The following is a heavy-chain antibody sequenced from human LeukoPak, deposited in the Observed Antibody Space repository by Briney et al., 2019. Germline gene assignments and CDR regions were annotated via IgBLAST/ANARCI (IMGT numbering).Heavy chain of an antibody. Sequence: GGSLRLSCVASGFTFTNAWMGWVRQAPGKGLEWVGRILSKNDGGTTDLAAPVKGRFSISRDDSINTLYLQMSSLKTEDTAVYYCNRALSYYGMDVWGQGTTVTVSS. V-gene: IGHV3-15*01. J-gene: IGHJ6*02. CDR1: GFTFTNAW. D-gene: IGHD3-16*02. CDR3: NRALSYYGMDV. CDR2: ILSKNDGGTT.